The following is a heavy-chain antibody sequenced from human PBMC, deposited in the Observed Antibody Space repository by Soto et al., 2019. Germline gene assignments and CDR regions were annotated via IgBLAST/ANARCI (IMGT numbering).Heavy chain of an antibody. J-gene: IGHJ4*02. CDR3: ARSSHLGALSLGY. CDR2: ISYRGST. D-gene: IGHD3-16*02. Sequence: QVQLQESGPGLVKPSQTLSLTCTVSGGSISRDDFYWSWIRQHPGKGLEWIGYISYRGSTYYSPSHKSRVTISTDTSKIPSSLELSFVTAADTAVYYCARSSHLGALSLGYWGQGTLVTVSS. V-gene: IGHV4-31*03. CDR1: GGSISRDDFY.